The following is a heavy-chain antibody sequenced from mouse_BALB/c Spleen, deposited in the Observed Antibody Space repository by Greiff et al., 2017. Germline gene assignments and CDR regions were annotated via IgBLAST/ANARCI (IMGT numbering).Heavy chain of an antibody. J-gene: IGHJ3*01. D-gene: IGHD2-10*02. V-gene: IGHV5-6-2*01. CDR1: GFTFSSYY. Sequence: EVKVVESGGGLVKPGGSLKLSCAASGFTFSSYYMSWVRQTPEKRLELVAAINSNGGSTYYPDTVKGRFTISRDNAKNTLYLQMSSLKSEDTALYYCARPYGNYVGAWFAYWGQGTLVTVSA. CDR2: INSNGGST. CDR3: ARPYGNYVGAWFAY.